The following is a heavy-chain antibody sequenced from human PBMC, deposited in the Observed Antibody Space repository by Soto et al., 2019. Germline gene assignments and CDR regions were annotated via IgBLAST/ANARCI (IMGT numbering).Heavy chain of an antibody. V-gene: IGHV1-18*01. D-gene: IGHD6-13*01. CDR3: ARDWSSVAAAGTEGDY. Sequence: QVQLVQSGAEVKKSGASVKVSCKASGYTFTSDGISWVRQAPGQGLEWMGWISAYNGNTNYAQKFQGRVTMTTDTSTSTAYMELRSLTSDDTAVYYCARDWSSVAAAGTEGDYWGQGNLVTVSS. CDR1: GYTFTSDG. J-gene: IGHJ4*02. CDR2: ISAYNGNT.